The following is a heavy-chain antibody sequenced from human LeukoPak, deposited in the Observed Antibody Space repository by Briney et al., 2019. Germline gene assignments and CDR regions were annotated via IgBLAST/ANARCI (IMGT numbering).Heavy chain of an antibody. V-gene: IGHV4-34*01. Sequence: SETLSLTYAVYGGSFSGYYWSWIRQPPGKGLEWIGEINHSGSTNYNPSLKSRVTISVDTSKNQFSLKLSSVTAADTAVYYCARGGGSWYYYYGMDVWGQGTTVTVSS. J-gene: IGHJ6*02. D-gene: IGHD3-16*01. CDR3: ARGGGSWYYYYGMDV. CDR2: INHSGST. CDR1: GGSFSGYY.